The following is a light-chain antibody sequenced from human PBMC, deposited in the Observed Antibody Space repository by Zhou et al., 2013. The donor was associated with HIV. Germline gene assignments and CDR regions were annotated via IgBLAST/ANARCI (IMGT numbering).Light chain of an antibody. Sequence: QSALTQPASVSGSPGQSITISCTGTSTDIGAYNYVSWYQQHPGKAPKLMIYDVSKRPSGVSNRFSGSKSGNTASLTISGLQAEDEADYYCSSYAASSSTQVFGSGTKVTV. J-gene: IGLJ1*01. CDR1: STDIGAYNY. CDR2: DVS. CDR3: SSYAASSSTQV. V-gene: IGLV2-14*01.